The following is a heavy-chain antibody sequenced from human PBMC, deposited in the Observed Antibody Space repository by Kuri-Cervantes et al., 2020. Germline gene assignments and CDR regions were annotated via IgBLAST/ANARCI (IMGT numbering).Heavy chain of an antibody. CDR2: IYPDDSDS. J-gene: IGHJ4*02. Sequence: GESLKISCKGSGYSFTNFWNGRVRQMPGKGLEWMGLIYPDDSDSRYSPSFQGQVTISADKSIRTAYLQWNSLKASDTAMYYCARREQLGDCFDYWGQGTLVTVSS. CDR1: GYSFTNFW. CDR3: ARREQLGDCFDY. V-gene: IGHV5-51*01. D-gene: IGHD6-6*01.